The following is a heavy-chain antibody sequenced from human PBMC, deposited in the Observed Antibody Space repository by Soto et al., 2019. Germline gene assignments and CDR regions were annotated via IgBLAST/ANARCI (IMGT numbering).Heavy chain of an antibody. Sequence: SETLSLTCTVSGGSVSSGSYYWSWIRQPPGKGLECIGYIYYSGSTNYNPSLKSRVTISVDTSKNQFSLKLSSVTAADTAVYYCARNFFLDYGDYPVNYYGMDVWGQGTTVTVSS. V-gene: IGHV4-61*01. CDR2: IYYSGST. J-gene: IGHJ6*02. CDR3: ARNFFLDYGDYPVNYYGMDV. CDR1: GGSVSSGSYY. D-gene: IGHD4-17*01.